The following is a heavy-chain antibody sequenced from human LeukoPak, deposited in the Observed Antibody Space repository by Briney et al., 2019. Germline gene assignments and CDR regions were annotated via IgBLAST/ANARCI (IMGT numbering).Heavy chain of an antibody. Sequence: PSETLSLTCTVSGGSISSGDYYWSWIRQPPGKGLEWIGYIYYSGSTYYNPSLKSRVTISVDTSKNQFSLKLSSVTAADTAVYYCARDSTIFGLYYMDVWGKGTTVTVSS. D-gene: IGHD3-3*01. CDR3: ARDSTIFGLYYMDV. CDR1: GGSISSGDYY. CDR2: IYYSGST. V-gene: IGHV4-30-4*08. J-gene: IGHJ6*03.